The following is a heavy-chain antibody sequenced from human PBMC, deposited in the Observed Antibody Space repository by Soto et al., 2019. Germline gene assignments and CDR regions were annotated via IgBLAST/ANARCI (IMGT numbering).Heavy chain of an antibody. V-gene: IGHV4-31*03. Sequence: QVQLQESGPGLVKPSQTLSLTCTVSGGSISSGGYYWSWIRQHPGKGLEWIGYIYYSGSTYYNPTLKSRVTISVDTSKNQFSLNLSSVTAADTAVYYCAKIPYCSGGSCYSFDPWGQGTLVTVSS. CDR1: GGSISSGGYY. CDR2: IYYSGST. D-gene: IGHD2-15*01. CDR3: AKIPYCSGGSCYSFDP. J-gene: IGHJ5*02.